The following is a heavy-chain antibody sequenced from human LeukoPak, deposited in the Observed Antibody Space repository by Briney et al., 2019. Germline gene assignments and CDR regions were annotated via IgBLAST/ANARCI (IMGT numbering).Heavy chain of an antibody. CDR2: LQNDGGDI. Sequence: HPGGSLRLSCAASGFTFSNYGMHWVRQAPDKGLEWVAFLQNDGGDIHYADSVEGRFTISRDNAKNSLYLQMNSLRAEDTAVYYCARDRPDSSGYYYYYYGMDVWGQGTTVTVSS. CDR1: GFTFSNYG. J-gene: IGHJ6*02. CDR3: ARDRPDSSGYYYYYYGMDV. D-gene: IGHD3-22*01. V-gene: IGHV3-30*02.